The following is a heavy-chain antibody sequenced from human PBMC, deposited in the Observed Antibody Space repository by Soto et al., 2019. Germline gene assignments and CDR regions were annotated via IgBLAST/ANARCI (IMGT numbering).Heavy chain of an antibody. CDR3: VQTTGWPGSDF. CDR1: GFAVSSKY. V-gene: IGHV3-53*01. Sequence: GGSLRLSCAASGFAVSSKYMTWVRQAPGKGLEWVSVIYGGGTTYYADSVKGRFTISRDTSKNTLYLQMNSLRAEDTAVYYCVQTTGWPGSDFWGQGTLVTVSS. CDR2: IYGGGTT. J-gene: IGHJ4*02. D-gene: IGHD6-19*01.